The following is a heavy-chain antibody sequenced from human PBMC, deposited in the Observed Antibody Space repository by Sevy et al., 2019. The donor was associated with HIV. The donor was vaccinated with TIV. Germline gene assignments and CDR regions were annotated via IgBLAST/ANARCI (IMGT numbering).Heavy chain of an antibody. CDR1: GLTFSNYG. J-gene: IGHJ6*02. Sequence: GGSLRLSCAASGLTFSNYGIHWVRQPPGKGLEWVALIWSDGNKKYYADYVKGRFTISRDNSKNTLFLQMNSLRAEDTAVYYCARGPLRYCTSTSCYEGDYYYYGMDVWGQGTTVTVSS. V-gene: IGHV3-33*01. D-gene: IGHD2-2*01. CDR2: IWSDGNKK. CDR3: ARGPLRYCTSTSCYEGDYYYYGMDV.